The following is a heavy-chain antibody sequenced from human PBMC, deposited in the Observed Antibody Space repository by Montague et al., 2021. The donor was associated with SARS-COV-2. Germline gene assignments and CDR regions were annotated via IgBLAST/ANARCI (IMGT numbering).Heavy chain of an antibody. J-gene: IGHJ6*02. CDR1: GGSVSGATYY. V-gene: IGHV4-61*01. D-gene: IGHD3-10*01. Sequence: SETLSLTCTVSGGSVSGATYYWSWIRQPPGKGLEWIGYINYSGSTSYNPSLKGRVTISVDMSKNQFSLKLNSVTAADTAVYYCASSGGYYYYYQGVDVWGQGTTVTVSS. CDR3: ASSGGYYYYYQGVDV. CDR2: INYSGST.